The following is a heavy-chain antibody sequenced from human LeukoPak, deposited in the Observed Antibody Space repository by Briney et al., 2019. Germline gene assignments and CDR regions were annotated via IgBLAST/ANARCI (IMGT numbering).Heavy chain of an antibody. V-gene: IGHV3-11*01. CDR2: ISSSGITI. J-gene: IGHJ4*02. Sequence: GGSLRLSCAASGFTFSDYYMSWIRQAPGKGLEWVSYISSSGITIYYADSVKGRFTISRDNAKNSLYLQMNSLRAEDTAVYYCAKPIPYHNIAAAVDYWGQGTLVTVSS. CDR3: AKPIPYHNIAAAVDY. CDR1: GFTFSDYY. D-gene: IGHD6-13*01.